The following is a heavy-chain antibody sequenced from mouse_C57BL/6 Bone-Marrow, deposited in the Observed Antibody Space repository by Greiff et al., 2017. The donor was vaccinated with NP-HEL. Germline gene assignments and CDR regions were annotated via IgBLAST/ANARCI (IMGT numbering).Heavy chain of an antibody. D-gene: IGHD1-1*01. J-gene: IGHJ2*01. Sequence: VQLQQPGAELVKPGASVKLSCKASGYTFTSYWMHWVKQRPGRGLEWIGRIDPTSGGTKYNEKFKSKATLTVDKPSSTAYMQLSSLTSEDSAVYYCARSPITTVVPFDYWGQGTTLTVSS. CDR2: IDPTSGGT. CDR3: ARSPITTVVPFDY. CDR1: GYTFTSYW. V-gene: IGHV1-72*01.